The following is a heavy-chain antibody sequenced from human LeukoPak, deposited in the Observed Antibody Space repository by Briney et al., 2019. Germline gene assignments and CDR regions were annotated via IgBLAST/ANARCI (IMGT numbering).Heavy chain of an antibody. CDR1: GFTFSSYS. CDR2: ISSSSSYI. J-gene: IGHJ4*02. Sequence: PGGSLRLSCAASGFTFSSYSMNWVRQAPGKGLEWVSSISSSSSYIYYADSVKGRFTISRDNAKNSLYLQMNSLRAEDTAFYYCAKDRTSLDYAPPNFDYWGQGTLVTVSS. V-gene: IGHV3-21*04. CDR3: AKDRTSLDYAPPNFDY. D-gene: IGHD4-17*01.